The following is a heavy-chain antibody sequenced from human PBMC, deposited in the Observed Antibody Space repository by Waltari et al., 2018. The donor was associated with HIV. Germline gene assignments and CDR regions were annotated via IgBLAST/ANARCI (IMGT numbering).Heavy chain of an antibody. CDR1: GFTFSSYW. V-gene: IGHV3-7*04. D-gene: IGHD3-9*01. Sequence: EVQLVESGGGLVQPGGSLRVSCAVSGFTFSSYWMRWVRQAPGKGLEWVANIKQDGSEKYYVDSVKGRFTIFRDNAKNSLYLQMNSLRAEDTAVYYCARAALYDILTGHYGMDVWGQGTTVTVSS. CDR2: IKQDGSEK. J-gene: IGHJ6*02. CDR3: ARAALYDILTGHYGMDV.